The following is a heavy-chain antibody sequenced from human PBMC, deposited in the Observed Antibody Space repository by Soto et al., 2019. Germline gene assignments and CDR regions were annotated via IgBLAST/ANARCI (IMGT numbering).Heavy chain of an antibody. Sequence: QVQLQESGPGLVKPSQTLSLTCTVSGESIRRSTYYWTWLRQSPGKGLEWIGYIYYSGTNYYNAALESRPAISVETSKNQFSLTLRSVTAADSAVYYCARARVATAGTDFAYWGQGTLVTVSS. V-gene: IGHV4-31*03. J-gene: IGHJ4*02. CDR2: IYYSGTN. CDR3: ARARVATAGTDFAY. CDR1: GESIRRSTYY. D-gene: IGHD6-13*01.